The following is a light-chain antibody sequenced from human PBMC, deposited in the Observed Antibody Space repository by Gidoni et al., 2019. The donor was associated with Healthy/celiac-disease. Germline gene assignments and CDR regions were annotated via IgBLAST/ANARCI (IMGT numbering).Light chain of an antibody. CDR1: QSISSY. CDR3: QQSYSTPWT. V-gene: IGKV1-39*01. CDR2: AAS. Sequence: TKLTKSPSSLSASVGDRVTITCRASQSISSYLNWYQQKPGKAPKLLIYAASSLQSGVPSRFSGSGSGTDFTLTISSLQPEDFATYYCQQSYSTPWTFGQGTKVEIK. J-gene: IGKJ1*01.